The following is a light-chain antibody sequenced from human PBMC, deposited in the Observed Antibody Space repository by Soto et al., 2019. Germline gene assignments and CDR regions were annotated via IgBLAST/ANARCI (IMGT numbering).Light chain of an antibody. CDR2: GNS. CDR1: SSXXGAGYD. J-gene: IGLJ2*01. V-gene: IGLV1-40*01. Sequence: QSVLTQPPSVSGAPGQRVTISCTGSSSXXGAGYDVHWYQQLPGTAPKLLIYGNSNRPSGVPDRFSGSKSGTSASLAITGXXXXXXXXXXCQSYDSSLSGYVVFGGGTKLTVL. CDR3: QSYDSSLSGYVV.